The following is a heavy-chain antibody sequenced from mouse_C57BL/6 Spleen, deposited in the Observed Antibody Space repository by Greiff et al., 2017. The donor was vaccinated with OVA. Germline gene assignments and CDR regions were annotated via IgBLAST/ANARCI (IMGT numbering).Heavy chain of an antibody. J-gene: IGHJ1*03. V-gene: IGHV2-5*01. CDR1: GFSLTTYG. D-gene: IGHD1-1*01. CDR3: AKDYYGSSWYFDV. Sequence: VQLQQSGPDLVQPSQRLSITCTVSGFSLTTYGVHWVRQSPGKGLEWRGVIWRGGSTDYKAAFMSRLSITKDNSKSQVFFKMNSLQADDTAIYYCAKDYYGSSWYFDVWGTGTTVTVSS. CDR2: IWRGGST.